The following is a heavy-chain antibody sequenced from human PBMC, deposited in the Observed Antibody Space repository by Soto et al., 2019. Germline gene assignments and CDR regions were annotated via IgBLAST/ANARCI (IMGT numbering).Heavy chain of an antibody. CDR3: ARCQPEQQLGPYYYGMDV. J-gene: IGHJ6*02. V-gene: IGHV1-2*04. Sequence: QVQLVQSGAEVKKPGASVKVSCKASGYTFTGYYMHWVRQAPGQGLEWMGWINPNSGGTNYAQKFQGWVTMTRDTSISTAYMELSRLRSDDTAVYYCARCQPEQQLGPYYYGMDVWGQGTTVTVSS. CDR2: INPNSGGT. D-gene: IGHD6-13*01. CDR1: GYTFTGYY.